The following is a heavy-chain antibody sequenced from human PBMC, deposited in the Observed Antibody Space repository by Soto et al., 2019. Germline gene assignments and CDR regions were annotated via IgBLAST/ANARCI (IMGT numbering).Heavy chain of an antibody. J-gene: IGHJ5*02. CDR3: ASLIAVAGWFDP. CDR1: GGSISSYY. Sequence: SETLSLTCTVSGGSISSYYWSWIRQPPGKGLEWIGYIYYSGSTNYNPSLKSRVTISVDTSKNQFSLKLSSVTAADTAVYYCASLIAVAGWFDPWGQGTLVTVS. CDR2: IYYSGST. V-gene: IGHV4-59*08. D-gene: IGHD6-19*01.